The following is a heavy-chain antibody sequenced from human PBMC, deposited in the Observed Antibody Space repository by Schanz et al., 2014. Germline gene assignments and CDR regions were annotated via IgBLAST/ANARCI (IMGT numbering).Heavy chain of an antibody. V-gene: IGHV7-4-1*02. CDR1: GYTFTSFA. J-gene: IGHJ5*02. Sequence: QVQLVQSGSELKKPGVSVKVSCKASGYTFTSFAMNWVRQAPGQGLEWMGWINTNNGDPTYAQGFTGRFVFSLDTSVSTAYLQISSLKAEDTAVYYCARGGVVVVTAALNWFDPWGQGTLVTVSS. CDR2: INTNNGDP. D-gene: IGHD2-15*01. CDR3: ARGGVVVVTAALNWFDP.